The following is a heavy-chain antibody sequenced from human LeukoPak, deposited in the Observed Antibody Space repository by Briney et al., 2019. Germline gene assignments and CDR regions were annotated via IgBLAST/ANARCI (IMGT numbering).Heavy chain of an antibody. D-gene: IGHD3-22*01. CDR3: ARVDYYDSSGLDY. J-gene: IGHJ4*02. CDR2: IYYSGST. Sequence: SETLSLTSTVSGGSISSYYWSWIRQPPGKGLEWIGYIYYSGSTNYNPSLKSRVTISVDTSKNQFSLKLSSVTAADTAVYYCARVDYYDSSGLDYWGQGTLVTVSS. CDR1: GGSISSYY. V-gene: IGHV4-59*01.